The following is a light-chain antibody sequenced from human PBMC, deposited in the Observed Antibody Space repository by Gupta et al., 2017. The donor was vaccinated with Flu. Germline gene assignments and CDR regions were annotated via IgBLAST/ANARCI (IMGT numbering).Light chain of an antibody. Sequence: QSALTQPASVSGSPGQSITISCTGTSSDIGFYNYVSWYQQHPGKAPKFIMYDVSNRPSGVSHRFSGSKSGNTASLTINGLQAEDEADYYCSSYKTSSTPCVFGTGTKVTVL. CDR3: SSYKTSSTPCV. V-gene: IGLV2-14*03. J-gene: IGLJ1*01. CDR1: SSDIGFYNY. CDR2: DVS.